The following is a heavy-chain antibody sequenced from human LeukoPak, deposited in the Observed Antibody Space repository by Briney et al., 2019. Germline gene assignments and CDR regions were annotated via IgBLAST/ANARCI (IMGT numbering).Heavy chain of an antibody. CDR2: ISGSGGST. D-gene: IGHD6-19*01. Sequence: PGGSLRLSCAASGFTFSSYAMSWVRQAPGKGLEWVSAISGSGGSTYYADSVKGRLTISRDNSKNTLYLQMNSLRTEDTAVYYCAKGAGVSSGWTGHYDYWGQGTLVTVSS. CDR3: AKGAGVSSGWTGHYDY. V-gene: IGHV3-23*01. CDR1: GFTFSSYA. J-gene: IGHJ4*02.